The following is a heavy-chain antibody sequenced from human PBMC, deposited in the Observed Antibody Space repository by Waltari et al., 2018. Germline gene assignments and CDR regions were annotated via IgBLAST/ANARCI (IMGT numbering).Heavy chain of an antibody. V-gene: IGHV1-2*06. D-gene: IGHD2-2*01. J-gene: IGHJ6*02. CDR2: ITPNSGGT. Sequence: QVQLIQSGAEVKKPGASVKVSCKASGYTFTGYYIHWVREAPGQGLEWMGLITPNSGGTNYVQKFQCRVAMTRDTSISTAYLELTRLRSDDTAVYYCAREGIVVVASAGYGMDVWGQGTTVTVSS. CDR3: AREGIVVVASAGYGMDV. CDR1: GYTFTGYY.